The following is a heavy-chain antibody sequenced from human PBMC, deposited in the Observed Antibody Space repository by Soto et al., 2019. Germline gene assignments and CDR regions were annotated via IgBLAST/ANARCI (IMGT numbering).Heavy chain of an antibody. D-gene: IGHD6-13*01. Sequence: EVQLVESGGGLVQPGGSLRLSCAASGFTFSSYWMNWVRQAPGKGLEWVANIKQDGSGKYYVDSVKGRFTISRDNTKNSLYLQMNSLRAEGTAVYYCAREQLQVVIPDYWGQGTLVTVSS. J-gene: IGHJ4*02. CDR3: AREQLQVVIPDY. CDR1: GFTFSSYW. V-gene: IGHV3-7*01. CDR2: IKQDGSGK.